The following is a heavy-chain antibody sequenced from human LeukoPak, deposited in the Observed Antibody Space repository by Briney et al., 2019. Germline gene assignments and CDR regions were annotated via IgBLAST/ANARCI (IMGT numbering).Heavy chain of an antibody. D-gene: IGHD4-23*01. V-gene: IGHV3-9*01. CDR3: AKDMGGNSEDAFDI. CDR2: ISWNSGSI. J-gene: IGHJ3*02. CDR1: GFTFDDYA. Sequence: GRSLRLSCAASGFTFDDYAMHWVRQAPGKGLKWVSGISWNSGSIGYADSVKGRFTISRDNAKNSLYLQMNSLRAEDTALYYCAKDMGGNSEDAFDIWGQGTMVTVSS.